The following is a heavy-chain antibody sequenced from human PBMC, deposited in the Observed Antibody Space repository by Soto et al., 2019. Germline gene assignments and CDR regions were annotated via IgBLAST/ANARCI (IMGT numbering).Heavy chain of an antibody. V-gene: IGHV3-30*18. J-gene: IGHJ5*02. CDR1: GFTFSNFG. CDR3: VKGSDVARQELDR. CDR2: ISSDGGDK. Sequence: QVQLVESGGGVVQPGRSPRLSCAASGFTFSNFGMHCVRQAPGKGLEWVAAISSDGGDKYYSHSVKDRFTVSRDNSRNTLFLQMNSLRVEDTAVYYCVKGSDVARQELDRWGQGILVTVSS. D-gene: IGHD2-15*01.